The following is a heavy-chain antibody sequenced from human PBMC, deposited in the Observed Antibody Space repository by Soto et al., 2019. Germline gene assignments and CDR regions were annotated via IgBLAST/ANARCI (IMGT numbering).Heavy chain of an antibody. D-gene: IGHD3-22*01. Sequence: GGSLRLSCAASGFTFSSYAMSWVRQAPGKGLEWVSAISGSGGSTYYADSVKGRFTISRDNSKNTLYLQMNSLRAEDTAVYYCAKVEGYYYDSSGYYGPFDYWGQGTLVTVSS. V-gene: IGHV3-23*01. CDR3: AKVEGYYYDSSGYYGPFDY. CDR2: ISGSGGST. J-gene: IGHJ4*02. CDR1: GFTFSSYA.